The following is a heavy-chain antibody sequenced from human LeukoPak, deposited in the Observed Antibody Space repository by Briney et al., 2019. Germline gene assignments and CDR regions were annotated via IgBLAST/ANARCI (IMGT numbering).Heavy chain of an antibody. CDR3: AFNPMTTVTSYYFDY. J-gene: IGHJ4*02. Sequence: SETLSLTCAVYGGSFSGYYWSWIRQPPGKGLEWIGEINHSGSTNYNPSLKSRVTISVDTSKNQFSLKLSSVTAADTAVYYCAFNPMTTVTSYYFDYWGQGALITVSS. CDR2: INHSGST. V-gene: IGHV4-34*01. CDR1: GGSFSGYY. D-gene: IGHD4-17*01.